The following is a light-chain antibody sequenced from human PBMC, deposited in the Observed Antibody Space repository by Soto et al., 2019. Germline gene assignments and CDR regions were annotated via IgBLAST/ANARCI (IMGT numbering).Light chain of an antibody. Sequence: DVQMTQSPSSLSASVGDTVTITCRASQSINNYLNWYEQKPGEAPKLLMYSASTLQSGDPSRFSGSGTGTDFTLTITSLQPEDFAVYYCQQSYSSPLTFGGGTKVDI. CDR3: QQSYSSPLT. CDR2: SAS. V-gene: IGKV1-39*01. J-gene: IGKJ4*01. CDR1: QSINNY.